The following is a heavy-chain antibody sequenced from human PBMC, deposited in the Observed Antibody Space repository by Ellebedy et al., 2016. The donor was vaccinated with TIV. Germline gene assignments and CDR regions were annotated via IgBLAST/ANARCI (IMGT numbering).Heavy chain of an antibody. CDR1: GFTVSSNY. J-gene: IGHJ4*02. Sequence: GESLKISCDASGFTVSSNYMSWVRQAPGKGLEWVSVIYSGDSTYYADSVKGRFTISRHNSKNTLYLQMDSLRAEDTAVYYCARALWGYGDYDYWGQGTLVTVSS. D-gene: IGHD4-17*01. CDR2: IYSGDST. V-gene: IGHV3-53*01. CDR3: ARALWGYGDYDY.